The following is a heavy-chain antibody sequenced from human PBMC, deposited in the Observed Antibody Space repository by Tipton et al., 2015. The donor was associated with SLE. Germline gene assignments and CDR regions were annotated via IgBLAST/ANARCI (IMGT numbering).Heavy chain of an antibody. CDR1: GFTFSDYY. Sequence: SLRLSCAASGFTFSDYYMNWVRQAPGKGLEWVSVIYSGGSTYYADSVKGRFTISRDNSKNTLYLQMNSLRAEDTAVYYCARDRGVGATDWFFDYWGQGTLVTVSS. CDR2: IYSGGST. D-gene: IGHD1-26*01. J-gene: IGHJ4*02. V-gene: IGHV3-66*02. CDR3: ARDRGVGATDWFFDY.